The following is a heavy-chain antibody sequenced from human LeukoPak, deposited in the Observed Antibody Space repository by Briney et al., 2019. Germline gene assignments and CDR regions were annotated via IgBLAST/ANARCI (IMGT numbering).Heavy chain of an antibody. CDR2: IYSGGST. D-gene: IGHD3-3*01. V-gene: IGHV3-66*02. Sequence: GGSLRLSCAASGFTVSSNYMSWVRQAPGKGLEWVSVIYSGGSTYYADSVKGRFTISRDNFKNTLYLQMNSLRAEDTAVYYCARLEWLLYFYFDYWGQGTLVTVSS. CDR1: GFTVSSNY. J-gene: IGHJ4*02. CDR3: ARLEWLLYFYFDY.